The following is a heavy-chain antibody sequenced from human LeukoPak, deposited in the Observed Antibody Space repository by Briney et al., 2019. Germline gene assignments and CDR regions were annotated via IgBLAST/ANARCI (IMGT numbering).Heavy chain of an antibody. Sequence: GGSLRLSCAASGFTFSSYAMSWVRQAPGKGLEWVSGVSGSGGSTYYADSVKGRFTISRDNSKNTLYLQMNSLRAEDTAVYYCAKLSNWGSPNDYWGQGTLVTVSS. CDR2: VSGSGGST. V-gene: IGHV3-23*01. J-gene: IGHJ4*02. CDR3: AKLSNWGSPNDY. D-gene: IGHD7-27*01. CDR1: GFTFSSYA.